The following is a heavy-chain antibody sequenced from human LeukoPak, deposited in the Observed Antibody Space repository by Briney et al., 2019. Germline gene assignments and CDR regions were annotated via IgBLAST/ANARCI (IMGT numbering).Heavy chain of an antibody. V-gene: IGHV3-66*01. D-gene: IGHD2-21*01. CDR1: GFTFSSYS. J-gene: IGHJ4*02. Sequence: KPGGSLRLSCAASGFTFSSYSMNWVRQAPGKGLEWVSVIYSGGSTYYADSVKGRFTISRDNSKNTLYLQMNSLRAEDTAVYYCARSARGYSRDYWGQGTLVTVSS. CDR3: ARSARGYSRDY. CDR2: IYSGGST.